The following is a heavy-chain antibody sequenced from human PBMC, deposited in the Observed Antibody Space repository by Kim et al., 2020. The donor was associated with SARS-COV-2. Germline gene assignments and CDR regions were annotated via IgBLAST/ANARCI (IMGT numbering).Heavy chain of an antibody. CDR1: GFTFSTHA. D-gene: IGHD3-3*02. J-gene: IGHJ4*02. CDR3: ARVALAKTVSPPIN. Sequence: GGSLRLSCAASGFTFSTHAMHWVRQAPGKGLEWVAVISFDGNIRYYADSVKGRFTISRDNSKNTLYLQMDSLRAEDTAVYYCARVALAKTVSPPINWGQGTLVTVSS. CDR2: ISFDGNIR. V-gene: IGHV3-30-3*01.